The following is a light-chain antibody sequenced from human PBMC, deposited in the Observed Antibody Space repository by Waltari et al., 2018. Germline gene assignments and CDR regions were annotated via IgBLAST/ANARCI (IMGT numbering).Light chain of an antibody. CDR2: WAS. Sequence: DIVMTQSPDSLAVSLGERATINCKSSQSVLHSSNNKNYLAWYQPKPGQPPKLLIYWASTRDSGVPDRFSGSGSRTDFTLTISSLQAEDVAVYYCQQYYSTCQFGQGTKVEIK. CDR1: QSVLHSSNNKNY. CDR3: QQYYSTCQ. J-gene: IGKJ1*01. V-gene: IGKV4-1*01.